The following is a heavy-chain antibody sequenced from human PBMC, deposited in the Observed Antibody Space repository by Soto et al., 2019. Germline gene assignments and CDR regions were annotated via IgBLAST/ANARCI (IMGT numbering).Heavy chain of an antibody. V-gene: IGHV1-3*01. J-gene: IGHJ5*02. Sequence: DSVKVSCKASGYTFTSYAMHWVRQAPGQRLEWMGWINAGNGNTKYSQKFQGRVTITRDTSASTAYMELSSLRSEDTAVYDCARDRGATNIVVLPAALWRFDPWGQGTLVTVSS. D-gene: IGHD2-2*01. CDR1: GYTFTSYA. CDR2: INAGNGNT. CDR3: ARDRGATNIVVLPAALWRFDP.